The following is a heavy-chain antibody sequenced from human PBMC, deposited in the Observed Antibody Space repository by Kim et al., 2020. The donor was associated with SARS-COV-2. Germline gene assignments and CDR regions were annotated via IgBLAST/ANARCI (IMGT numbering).Heavy chain of an antibody. V-gene: IGHV1-69*04. CDR1: GGTFSSYA. CDR3: ASSIAVAGPSDY. CDR2: IIPILGIA. D-gene: IGHD6-19*01. J-gene: IGHJ4*02. Sequence: SVKVSCKASGGTFSSYAISWVRQAPGQGLEWMGRIIPILGIANYAQKFQGRVTITADKSTSTAYMELSSLRSEDTAVYYCASSIAVAGPSDYWGQGTLVTASS.